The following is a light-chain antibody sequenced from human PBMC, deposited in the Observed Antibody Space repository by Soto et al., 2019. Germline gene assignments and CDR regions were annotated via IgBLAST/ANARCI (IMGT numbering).Light chain of an antibody. CDR3: QQYYRYSS. CDR1: QGISSY. V-gene: IGKV1-8*01. J-gene: IGKJ2*01. CDR2: AAS. Sequence: AIRMTQSPSSLSASTGDRDTITCRASQGISSYLAWYQQKPGKAPKLLIYAASTLQSGVPSRFSGSGSGTDFTLTIICLQSEDFATCFCQQYYRYSSVGQVTKLEMK.